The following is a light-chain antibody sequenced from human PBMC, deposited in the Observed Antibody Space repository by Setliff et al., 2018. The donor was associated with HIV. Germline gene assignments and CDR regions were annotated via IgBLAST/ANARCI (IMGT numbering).Light chain of an antibody. CDR3: LLYYSGAWV. Sequence: QAVVIQEPSLTVSPGGTVTLTCASSTGAVTSGNYPNWFQQKPGQAPRALIYSTNNKQSWTPARFSGSLLGGKAALTLSGVQPEDEAEYYCLLYYSGAWVFGGGTKVTVL. CDR1: TGAVTSGNY. V-gene: IGLV7-43*01. J-gene: IGLJ3*02. CDR2: STN.